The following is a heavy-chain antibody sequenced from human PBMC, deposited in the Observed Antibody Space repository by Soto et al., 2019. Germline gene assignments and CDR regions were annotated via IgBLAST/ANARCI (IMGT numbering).Heavy chain of an antibody. J-gene: IGHJ4*02. V-gene: IGHV4-34*01. CDR3: ATYYYDSSGYDFDY. D-gene: IGHD3-22*01. CDR1: GGSFSGYY. Sequence: QVQLQQWGAGLLKPSETLSLTCAVYGGSFSGYYWSWIRQPPGKGLEWIGQINHSGSTNYNPSLNSRVTISVDTSKNHFSLRLSSVTAADTAVYYCATYYYDSSGYDFDYWGMGTLVTVSS. CDR2: INHSGST.